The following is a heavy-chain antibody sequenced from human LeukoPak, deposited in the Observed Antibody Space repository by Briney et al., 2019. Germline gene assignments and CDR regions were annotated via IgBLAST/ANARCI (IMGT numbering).Heavy chain of an antibody. Sequence: SETLSLTCTVSGGSISSGDYYWSWIRQPPGKGLEWIGYIYYSGSTYYNPSLKSRVTISVDTSKNQFSLKLSSVTAADTAVYYCARGSIVVVTAILPRHFQHWGQGTLVTVSS. CDR3: ARGSIVVVTAILPRHFQH. CDR1: GGSISSGDYY. J-gene: IGHJ1*01. D-gene: IGHD2-21*02. V-gene: IGHV4-30-4*01. CDR2: IYYSGST.